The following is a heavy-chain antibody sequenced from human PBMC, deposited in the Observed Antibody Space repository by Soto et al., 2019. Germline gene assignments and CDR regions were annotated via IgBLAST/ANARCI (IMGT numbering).Heavy chain of an antibody. CDR2: IYYSGST. J-gene: IGHJ5*02. CDR3: ARDRAAGTIIWFDP. D-gene: IGHD6-13*01. CDR1: GGSISSGGYY. V-gene: IGHV4-31*03. Sequence: SETLSLTCSVSGGSISSGGYYWSWIRQHPGKGLEWIGYIYYSGSTYYNPSLKSRVSISVDTSKNQFSLKLSSVTAADTAVYYCARDRAAGTIIWFDPWGQGTLVTVSS.